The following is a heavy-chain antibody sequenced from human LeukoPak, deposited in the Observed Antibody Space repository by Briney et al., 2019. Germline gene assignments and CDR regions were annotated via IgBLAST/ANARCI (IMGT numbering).Heavy chain of an antibody. CDR3: TRGAGWLIDY. CDR2: FHNSGTS. Sequence: SETLSLTCTVSDGSITNYDWSWVRQPPGKGLEWIGYFHNSGTSTYNPSLKSRVTISADTSKNQFSLKLNSLTTADTAVYYCTRGAGWLIDYWGQGILVTVSS. D-gene: IGHD3-16*01. V-gene: IGHV4-59*01. CDR1: DGSITNYD. J-gene: IGHJ4*02.